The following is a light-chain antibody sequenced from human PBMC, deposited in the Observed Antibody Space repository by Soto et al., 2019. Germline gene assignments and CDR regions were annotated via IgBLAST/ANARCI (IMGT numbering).Light chain of an antibody. Sequence: EIVLTQSPGTLSLSPGERATLSCRASQSFSSNYLAWYQQKPGQAPRLLIYGGSNRATGIPDRFSGSGSGTDFTLTISRLEPEDFAMYHCQQYHSSPQTFGQGTKVDI. J-gene: IGKJ1*01. V-gene: IGKV3-20*01. CDR3: QQYHSSPQT. CDR1: QSFSSNY. CDR2: GGS.